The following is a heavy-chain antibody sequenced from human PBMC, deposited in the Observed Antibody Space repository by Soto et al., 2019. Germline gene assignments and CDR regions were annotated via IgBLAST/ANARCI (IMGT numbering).Heavy chain of an antibody. J-gene: IGHJ5*02. V-gene: IGHV4-31*03. CDR2: IYYSGST. Sequence: SETLSLTCTVSGGSISSGGYYWSWIRQHPGKGLEWIGYIYYSGSTYYNPSLKSRVTISVDTSKNQFSLKLSSVTAADTAVYYCARGLPLGVDIVATIPHSGGDNWFDPWGQGTLVTVSS. D-gene: IGHD5-12*01. CDR1: GGSISSGGYY. CDR3: ARGLPLGVDIVATIPHSGGDNWFDP.